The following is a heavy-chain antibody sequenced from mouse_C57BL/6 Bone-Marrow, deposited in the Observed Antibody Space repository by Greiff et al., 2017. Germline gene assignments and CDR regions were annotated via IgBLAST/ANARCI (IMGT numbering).Heavy chain of an antibody. J-gene: IGHJ4*01. D-gene: IGHD4-1*01. CDR1: GYTFTSYW. CDR2: IYPGNSDT. V-gene: IGHV1-5*01. CDR3: KELVYAMDY. Sequence: EVQLQQSGTVLARPGASVKMSCKTSGYTFTSYWMHWVKQRPGQGLEWIGAIYPGNSDTSYNQKFKGKTKLTAVTSASTAYRELSSLTNEDAAVYYCKELVYAMDYWGQGTSVTVSS.